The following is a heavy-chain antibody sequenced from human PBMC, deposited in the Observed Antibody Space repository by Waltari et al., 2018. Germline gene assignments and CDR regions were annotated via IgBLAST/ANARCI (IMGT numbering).Heavy chain of an antibody. CDR3: AREGCGGDCPKYYYYGMDV. Sequence: QVQLVQSGAEVKKPGSSVKVSCKASGGTFSSYAISWVRQAPGQGLEWMGGIIPIFGTANYAQKFQGRVTITADEATSTAYMELSSLRSEDTAVYYCAREGCGGDCPKYYYYGMDVWGQGTTVTVSS. J-gene: IGHJ6*02. CDR2: IIPIFGTA. V-gene: IGHV1-69*13. D-gene: IGHD2-21*01. CDR1: GGTFSSYA.